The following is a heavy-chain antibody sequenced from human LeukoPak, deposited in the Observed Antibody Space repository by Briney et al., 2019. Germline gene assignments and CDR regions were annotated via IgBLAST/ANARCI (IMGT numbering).Heavy chain of an antibody. V-gene: IGHV3-48*01. J-gene: IGHJ4*02. Sequence: PGGSLRLSCAASGFTFSSYSMNWVRQAPGKGLEWVSYISSSSSTIYYADSVKGRFTISRDNAKNSLYLQMNSLRAEDTAVYYCARGDEDYYDSSGYYYFSLFDYWGQGTLVTVSS. CDR3: ARGDEDYYDSSGYYYFSLFDY. CDR1: GFTFSSYS. D-gene: IGHD3-22*01. CDR2: ISSSSSTI.